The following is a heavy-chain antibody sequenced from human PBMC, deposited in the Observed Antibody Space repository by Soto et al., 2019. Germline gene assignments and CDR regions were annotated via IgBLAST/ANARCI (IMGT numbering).Heavy chain of an antibody. D-gene: IGHD3-22*01. CDR1: GFTFDDYA. J-gene: IGHJ6*02. Sequence: EVPLVESGGGLVQPGRSLRLSCAASGFTFDDYAMHWVRQRPGRGLEWVSGITWNSDEIGYPDSVKGRFSISRDNAKKYLYQQMNRLRPDDTALYYCADSRGCDSSGYSGYYYGMDVWGQGTTVTVSS. CDR2: ITWNSDEI. V-gene: IGHV3-9*01. CDR3: ADSRGCDSSGYSGYYYGMDV.